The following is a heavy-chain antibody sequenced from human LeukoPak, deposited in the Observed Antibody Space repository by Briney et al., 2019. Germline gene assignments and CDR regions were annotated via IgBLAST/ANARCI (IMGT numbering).Heavy chain of an antibody. J-gene: IGHJ4*02. CDR3: ARATNIAAAGVFDY. V-gene: IGHV4-59*08. Sequence: PSETLSLTCTVSGDSISSYYWSWIRQPPGKGLEWIGYIYYSGSTNYNPSLKSRVTISVDTSKNQFSLKLSSVTAADTAVYYCARATNIAAAGVFDYWGEGTLVTVSS. D-gene: IGHD6-13*01. CDR2: IYYSGST. CDR1: GDSISSYY.